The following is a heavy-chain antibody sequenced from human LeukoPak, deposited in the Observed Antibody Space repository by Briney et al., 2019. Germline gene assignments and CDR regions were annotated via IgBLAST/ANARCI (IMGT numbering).Heavy chain of an antibody. D-gene: IGHD3-22*01. Sequence: KPSETLSLXCTVSGGSISSYYWSWIRQPPGKGLEWIGYIYYSGSTNYNPSLKSRVTISVDTSKNQFSLKLSSVTAADTAVYYCAGRTDYYDSSGYHYWGQGTLVTVSS. CDR3: AGRTDYYDSSGYHY. CDR1: GGSISSYY. J-gene: IGHJ4*02. CDR2: IYYSGST. V-gene: IGHV4-59*01.